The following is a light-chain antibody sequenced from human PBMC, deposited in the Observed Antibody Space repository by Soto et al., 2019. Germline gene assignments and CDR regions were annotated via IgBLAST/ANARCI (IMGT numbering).Light chain of an antibody. CDR2: QVS. V-gene: IGKV2-30*02. CDR1: QSLVHSDGNTY. Sequence: DVVMTQSPLSLPVTLGQPASISCRSSQSLVHSDGNTYLNWFQQRPGQSPRRLIDQVSNRDSGVPDRFSGSESGTDFTLKISRVEAEDVGVYYCMQGTHWPLTFGQGTKVEIK. CDR3: MQGTHWPLT. J-gene: IGKJ1*01.